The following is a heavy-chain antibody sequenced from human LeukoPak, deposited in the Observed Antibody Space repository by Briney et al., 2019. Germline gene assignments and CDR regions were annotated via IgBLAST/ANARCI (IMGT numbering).Heavy chain of an antibody. J-gene: IGHJ4*02. Sequence: GGSLRLSCAASGFTFDDYGMSWVRQAPGKGLEWVSGINWSGGSTGYADSVKGRFTISRDNAKNSLYLQMNSLRAEDTAVYYCAKDSLPFVSGWYYWGQGTLVTVSS. CDR1: GFTFDDYG. CDR3: AKDSLPFVSGWYY. D-gene: IGHD6-19*01. V-gene: IGHV3-20*04. CDR2: INWSGGST.